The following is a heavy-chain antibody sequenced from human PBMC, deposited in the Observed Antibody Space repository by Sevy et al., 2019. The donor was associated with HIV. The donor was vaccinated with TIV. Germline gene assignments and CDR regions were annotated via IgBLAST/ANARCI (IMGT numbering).Heavy chain of an antibody. J-gene: IGHJ3*01. CDR1: GFTFSSYP. D-gene: IGHD3-10*01. CDR3: VRETTMLPRGAFDF. Sequence: GGSLRLSCAASGFTFSSYPMHWVRQAPGKGLEWVSFISFDGTDKYYADSVKGRFTITRDNSMNTLFLQMNSLRAEDTAFYYCVRETTMLPRGAFDFWGQGTMVTVSS. V-gene: IGHV3-30-3*01. CDR2: ISFDGTDK.